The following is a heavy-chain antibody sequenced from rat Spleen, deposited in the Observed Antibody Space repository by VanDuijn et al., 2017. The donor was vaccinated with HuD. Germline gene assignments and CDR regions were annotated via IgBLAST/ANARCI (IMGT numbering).Heavy chain of an antibody. Sequence: EVQLQESGPGLVKPSHSLSLTCSVTGHSITSSYRWNWIRKFPGNRLEWMGYINSAGSTTYNPSLRSRISITRDTSKNQFFLQVDSVTTEDTATYYCARSDGTHYYLPFADWGQGTLVTVSS. D-gene: IGHD1-1*01. CDR3: ARSDGTHYYLPFAD. CDR2: INSAGST. CDR1: GHSITSSYR. V-gene: IGHV3-3*01. J-gene: IGHJ3*01.